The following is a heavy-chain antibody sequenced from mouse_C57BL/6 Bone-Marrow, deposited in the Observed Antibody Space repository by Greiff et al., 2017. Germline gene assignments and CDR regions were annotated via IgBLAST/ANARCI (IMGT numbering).Heavy chain of an antibody. CDR3: ARWGITTVGEPLDY. V-gene: IGHV1-81*01. CDR2: IYPRSGST. J-gene: IGHJ4*01. Sequence: VQLQESGAELARPGASVKLSCKASGYTFTSYGISWVKQRTGQGLEWIGEIYPRSGSTNYNEKFKSKATLTVDTSSSTAYMQLSSLTSEDSAVYDCARWGITTVGEPLDYWGQGTSVTVSS. CDR1: GYTFTSYG. D-gene: IGHD1-1*01.